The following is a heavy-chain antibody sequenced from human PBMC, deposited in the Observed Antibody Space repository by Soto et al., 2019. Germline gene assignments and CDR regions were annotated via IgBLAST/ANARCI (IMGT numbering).Heavy chain of an antibody. Sequence: VASVKVSCKASGYTFTGYYMHWVRQAPGQGLEWMGWINPSGGSTSYAQKFQGRVTMTRDTSTSTVYMELSSLRSEDTAVYYSARECRSQENWFDPWGQGTLVTVSS. CDR1: GYTFTGYY. J-gene: IGHJ5*02. CDR3: ARECRSQENWFDP. V-gene: IGHV1-46*03. CDR2: INPSGGST.